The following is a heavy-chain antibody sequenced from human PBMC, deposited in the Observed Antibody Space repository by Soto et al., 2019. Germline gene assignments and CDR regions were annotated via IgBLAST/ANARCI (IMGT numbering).Heavy chain of an antibody. CDR2: IYYSGSA. CDR3: ARASRYSSGWYYFDY. J-gene: IGHJ4*02. Sequence: PSETLSVTWWVSGGSIGSGGYYSSLIRQQPGKGLEWIGYIYYSGSAYDNPSLKSRVNTSVDTSKNHFSLKLSSVTAADTAVYYCARASRYSSGWYYFDYWGQRTLLSVSS. D-gene: IGHD6-19*01. V-gene: IGHV4-31*02. CDR1: GGSIGSGGYY.